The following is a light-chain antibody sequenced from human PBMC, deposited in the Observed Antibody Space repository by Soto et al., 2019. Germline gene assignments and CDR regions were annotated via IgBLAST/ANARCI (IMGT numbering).Light chain of an antibody. J-gene: IGKJ4*01. V-gene: IGKV3-11*01. CDR1: QSVSSY. Sequence: EIVLTQSPGTLSLSPGERATLSCRASQSVSSYLAWYQQKPGQAPRLLIYDASNRATGIPARFSGSGSGTDVTLTISSLEPEDSAVYYCQQRINWPLFAFGGGTKVEIK. CDR3: QQRINWPLFA. CDR2: DAS.